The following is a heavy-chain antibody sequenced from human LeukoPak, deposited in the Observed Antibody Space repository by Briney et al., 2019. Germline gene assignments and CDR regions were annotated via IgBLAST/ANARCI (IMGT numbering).Heavy chain of an antibody. V-gene: IGHV4-34*01. Sequence: PSETLSLTCAVYGGSFSGYYWSWIRQPPGKGLEWIGEINHSGSTNYNPSLKSRVTISVVTSKNQFSLKLSSVTAADTAVYYCARGSITMVRGVIITVYYGMDVWGQGTTVTVSS. CDR2: INHSGST. CDR1: GGSFSGYY. D-gene: IGHD3-10*01. J-gene: IGHJ6*02. CDR3: ARGSITMVRGVIITVYYGMDV.